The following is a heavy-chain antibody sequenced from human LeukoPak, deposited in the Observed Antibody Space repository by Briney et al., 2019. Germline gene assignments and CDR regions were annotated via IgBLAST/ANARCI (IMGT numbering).Heavy chain of an antibody. Sequence: GGPLRLSCAASGFTFSSYAMSWVRQAPGKGLEWVSAISGSGGSTYYADSVKGRFTISRDNSKNTLYLQMNSLRAEDTAVYYCAKDVYDSSGYYDYWGQGTLVTVSS. D-gene: IGHD3-22*01. J-gene: IGHJ4*02. CDR2: ISGSGGST. CDR1: GFTFSSYA. V-gene: IGHV3-23*01. CDR3: AKDVYDSSGYYDY.